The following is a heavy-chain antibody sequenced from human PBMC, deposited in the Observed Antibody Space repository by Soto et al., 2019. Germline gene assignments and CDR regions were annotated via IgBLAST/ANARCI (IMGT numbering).Heavy chain of an antibody. Sequence: SETLSLTCAVSSGSISSSNWWSWVRQPPGKGLEWIGEIYHSGSTNYNPSLKSRVTISVDKSKNQFSLKLSSVTAADTAVYYCARDNRIEGRDDAFDIWGQGTMVTVSS. CDR1: SGSISSSNW. D-gene: IGHD3-10*01. CDR2: IYHSGST. V-gene: IGHV4-4*02. CDR3: ARDNRIEGRDDAFDI. J-gene: IGHJ3*02.